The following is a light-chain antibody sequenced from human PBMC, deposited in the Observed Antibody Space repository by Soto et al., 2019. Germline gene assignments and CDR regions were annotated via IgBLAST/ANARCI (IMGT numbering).Light chain of an antibody. V-gene: IGKV1-5*03. CDR3: QHYGA. CDR2: KAS. J-gene: IGKJ1*01. Sequence: DIQLTQSPSTLSASLGDRVTFTCRASQSINNWLAWYQQKPGKAPKVLIYKASALETGVPSRFSGSGSETEFTLTISSLQPDDFATYYCQHYGAFGQGTKVEIK. CDR1: QSINNW.